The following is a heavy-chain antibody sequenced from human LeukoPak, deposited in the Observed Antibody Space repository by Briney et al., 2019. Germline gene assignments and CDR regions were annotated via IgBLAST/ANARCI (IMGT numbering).Heavy chain of an antibody. CDR3: ARSTAAGIRWKADSDY. V-gene: IGHV1-18*04. J-gene: IGHJ4*02. CDR2: ISAYNGNT. D-gene: IGHD6-13*01. CDR1: GYTFTGYY. Sequence: ASVKVSCKASGYTFTGYYMHWVRQAPGQGLEWMGWISAYNGNTNYAQKLQGRVTMTTDTSTSTAYMELRSLRSDDTAVYYCARSTAAGIRWKADSDYWGQGTLVTVSS.